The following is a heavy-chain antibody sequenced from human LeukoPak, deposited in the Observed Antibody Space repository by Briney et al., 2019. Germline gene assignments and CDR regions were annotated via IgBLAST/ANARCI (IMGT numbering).Heavy chain of an antibody. J-gene: IGHJ5*02. V-gene: IGHV4-30-2*01. D-gene: IGHD6-13*01. CDR3: ARHGHSSSWSWFDP. Sequence: SQTLSLTCAVSGGSISSGGYSWSWIRQPPGKGLEWIGYIYHSGSTYYNPSLKSRVTISVDTSKNQFSLKLSSVTAADTAVYYCARHGHSSSWSWFDPWGQGTLVTVSS. CDR1: GGSISSGGYS. CDR2: IYHSGST.